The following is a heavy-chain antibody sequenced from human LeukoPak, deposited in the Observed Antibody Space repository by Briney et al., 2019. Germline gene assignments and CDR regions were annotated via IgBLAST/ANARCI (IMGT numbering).Heavy chain of an antibody. CDR2: IIPIFGSA. CDR1: GGTFSSYA. CDR3: ARDPEMATRVLNWFDP. V-gene: IGHV1-69*05. D-gene: IGHD5-24*01. Sequence: SVKVSCKASGGTFSSYAISWVRQAPGQGPEWMGGIIPIFGSANYAQKFQSRVTITTDESTSTAYMELSSLRSEETAVYYCARDPEMATRVLNWFDPWGQGTLVTVSS. J-gene: IGHJ5*02.